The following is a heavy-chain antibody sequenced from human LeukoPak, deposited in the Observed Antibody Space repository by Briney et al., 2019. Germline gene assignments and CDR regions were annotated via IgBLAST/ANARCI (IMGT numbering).Heavy chain of an antibody. J-gene: IGHJ4*02. CDR2: ISSIGSTI. V-gene: IGHV3-48*03. CDR1: GFTLHSYE. CDR3: ARDLRTDY. Sequence: GLSLRLSCAASGFTLHSYEMNWVRHAPGKGLEWVSYISSIGSTIHYADSVEGRCTISRDNAKNSLYLQMNSLRAEDTAVYYCARDLRTDYWGQGTLVTVSS.